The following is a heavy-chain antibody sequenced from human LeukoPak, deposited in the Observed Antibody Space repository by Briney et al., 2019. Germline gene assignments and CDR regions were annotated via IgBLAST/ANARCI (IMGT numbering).Heavy chain of an antibody. Sequence: SETLSLTCTVSGGSISSYYWSWIRQPPGKGLEWIGYIYYSGSTNYNPSLKSRVTISIDTSKNQFSLKLRSVTAADTAVYYCARAPEDYGEYVGWFDPWGQGTLVTVSS. J-gene: IGHJ5*02. CDR2: IYYSGST. CDR3: ARAPEDYGEYVGWFDP. CDR1: GGSISSYY. V-gene: IGHV4-59*08. D-gene: IGHD4-17*01.